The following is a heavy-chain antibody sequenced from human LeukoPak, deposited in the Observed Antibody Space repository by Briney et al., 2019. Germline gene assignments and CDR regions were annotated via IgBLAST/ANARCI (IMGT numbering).Heavy chain of an antibody. CDR1: RDSVSSNSAA. J-gene: IGHJ4*02. Sequence: SQTLSLTCAISRDSVSSNSAAGNWIRQPPSRGLEWLGRTYYRSKWYNDYAVSGKSRITINPDTSKNQFSLQLNSLTPEHTAVYYCARDTEKKYSRSWYFGYWGQGTLVAVSS. D-gene: IGHD6-13*01. CDR3: ARDTEKKYSRSWYFGY. V-gene: IGHV6-1*01. CDR2: TYYRSKWYN.